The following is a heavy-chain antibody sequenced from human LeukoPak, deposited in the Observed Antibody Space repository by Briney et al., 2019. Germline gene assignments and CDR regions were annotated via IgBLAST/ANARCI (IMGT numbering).Heavy chain of an antibody. J-gene: IGHJ1*01. CDR1: GFTVSSNY. CDR3: ASPGGLLWSGGALQY. Sequence: GGSLRLSCAASGFTVSSNYMSWVRQAPGEGLEWVSVIYSGGSTYYADSVKGRFTISRDNSKNTLYLQMNSLRAEDTAVYYCASPGGLLWSGGALQYWGQGTLVTVSS. D-gene: IGHD3-10*01. V-gene: IGHV3-53*01. CDR2: IYSGGST.